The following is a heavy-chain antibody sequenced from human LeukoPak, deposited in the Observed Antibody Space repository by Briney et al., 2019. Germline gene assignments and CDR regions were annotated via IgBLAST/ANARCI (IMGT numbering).Heavy chain of an antibody. CDR3: ARGLRWLLPFSD. J-gene: IGHJ4*02. D-gene: IGHD3-22*01. Sequence: TSETLSLTCAVYGGSFSGYYWSWIRQPPGKGLEWIGEINHSGSTNYNPSLKSRVTISVDTSKNQFSLKLSSVTAADTAVYYCARGLRWLLPFSDWGQGTLVTDSS. CDR2: INHSGST. CDR1: GGSFSGYY. V-gene: IGHV4-34*01.